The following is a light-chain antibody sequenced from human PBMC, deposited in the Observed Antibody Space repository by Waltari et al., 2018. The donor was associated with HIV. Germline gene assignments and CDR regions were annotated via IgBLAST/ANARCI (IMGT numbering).Light chain of an antibody. CDR3: SSYTSTSTGV. CDR1: SSNVRGYNY. CDR2: EVS. J-gene: IGLJ1*01. V-gene: IGLV2-14*01. Sequence: QSALTQPASVSGSPGQSITIPCTGTSSNVRGYNYVSWYQQHPGKATKFMIYEVSNLPSVVSKRFSGSKSGNTASLTISGLQAEDEADYYCSSYTSTSTGVFGTGTKVTVL.